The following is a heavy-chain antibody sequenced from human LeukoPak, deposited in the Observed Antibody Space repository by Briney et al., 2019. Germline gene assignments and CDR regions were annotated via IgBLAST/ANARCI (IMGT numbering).Heavy chain of an antibody. CDR1: GFTFSSYG. CDR2: ISYDGSNK. CDR3: AKDGRPSFVDTAMVASDY. V-gene: IGHV3-30*18. J-gene: IGHJ4*02. Sequence: PGGSLRLSCAASGFTFSSYGMHWVRQAPGKGLEWVAVISYDGSNKYYADSVKGRFTISRDNSKNTLYLQMNSLRAEDTAVYYCAKDGRPSFVDTAMVASDYWGQGTLVIVPS. D-gene: IGHD5-18*01.